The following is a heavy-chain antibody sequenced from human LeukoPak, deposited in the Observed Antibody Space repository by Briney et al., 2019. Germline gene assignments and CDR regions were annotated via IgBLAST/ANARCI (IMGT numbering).Heavy chain of an antibody. D-gene: IGHD3-16*01. CDR2: IQNSGTT. J-gene: IGHJ4*02. CDR3: ARRRDYQAYDH. V-gene: IGHV4-31*03. Sequence: SQTLSLTCTVSGGSIRSGDYYWSWIRQHPGKGLEWLGFIQNSGTTYYNPPLKSRLTISADTSQNQFSLNLNSVTAADTAIYYCARRRDYQAYDHWGQGTLVTVSS. CDR1: GGSIRSGDYY.